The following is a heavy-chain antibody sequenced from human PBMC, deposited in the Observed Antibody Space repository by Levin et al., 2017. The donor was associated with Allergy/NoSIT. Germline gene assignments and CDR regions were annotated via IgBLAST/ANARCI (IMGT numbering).Heavy chain of an antibody. V-gene: IGHV3-23*01. CDR1: GFTFKNYG. CDR3: VKENFAY. Sequence: GGSLRLSCAASGFTFKNYGMYWVRQTPGKGLECVARVGKGMTAYDVESVKGRFTTSRDESKSIVYLQMNSLRAEDTAIYYCVKENFAYWGRGSLVIVSS. CDR2: VGKGMTA. J-gene: IGHJ4*02.